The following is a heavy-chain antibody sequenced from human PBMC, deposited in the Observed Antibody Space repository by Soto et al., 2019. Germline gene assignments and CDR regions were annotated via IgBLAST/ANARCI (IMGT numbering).Heavy chain of an antibody. CDR1: GGSISSGGYY. CDR2: IYYSGST. D-gene: IGHD4-17*01. CDR3: ARGGLGYGDYPYWYFDL. J-gene: IGHJ2*01. Sequence: QVQLQESGPGLVKPSQTLSLTCTVSGGSISSGGYYWSWIRQHPGKGLEWIGYIYYSGSTYYNPSLKSRVTISVDTSKNQCSLKLSSVTAADTAVYYCARGGLGYGDYPYWYFDLWGRGTLVTVSS. V-gene: IGHV4-31*03.